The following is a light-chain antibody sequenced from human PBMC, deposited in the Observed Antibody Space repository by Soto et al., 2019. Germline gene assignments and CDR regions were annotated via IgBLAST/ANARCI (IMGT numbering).Light chain of an antibody. CDR3: SSYTGSNTLGV. CDR1: SSDVGGYNY. V-gene: IGLV2-14*01. Sequence: QSVLTQPAFVSGSPGQSITISCTGTSSDVGGYNYVSWYQQHPGKAPKLMIYDVSNRPSGVSNRFSGSKSGNTASLTISGLQAEDEADYYCSSYTGSNTLGVFGTGTKVTVL. J-gene: IGLJ1*01. CDR2: DVS.